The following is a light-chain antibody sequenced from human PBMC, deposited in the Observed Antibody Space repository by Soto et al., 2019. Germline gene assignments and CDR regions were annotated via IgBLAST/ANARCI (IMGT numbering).Light chain of an antibody. CDR3: QQGYTTPGT. CDR2: AAS. V-gene: IGKV1-39*01. J-gene: IGKJ1*01. CDR1: QSISTF. Sequence: DIHMTQSPSSLSASVGDRVSVTCRASQSISTFLNWYQQRPGDAPKLLIYAASSLQSGVPSRFSGSGSGADFTLTIGSLQPEDFATYYYQQGYTTPGTFGKGTKVEVK.